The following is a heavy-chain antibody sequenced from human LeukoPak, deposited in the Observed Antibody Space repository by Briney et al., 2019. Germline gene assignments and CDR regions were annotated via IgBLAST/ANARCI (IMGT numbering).Heavy chain of an antibody. CDR3: ARVNIVVVVAATSNWTANNWFDP. Sequence: GGSLRLSCAASGFTVSSNYMSWVRQAPGKGLEWVSVIYSCGSTYYADSVKGRFTISRDNSKNTLYLQMNSLRAEDTAVYYCARVNIVVVVAATSNWTANNWFDPWGQGTLATVSS. CDR2: IYSCGST. V-gene: IGHV3-66*03. J-gene: IGHJ5*02. D-gene: IGHD2-15*01. CDR1: GFTVSSNY.